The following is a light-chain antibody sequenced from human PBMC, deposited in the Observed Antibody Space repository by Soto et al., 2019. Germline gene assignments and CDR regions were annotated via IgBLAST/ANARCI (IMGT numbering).Light chain of an antibody. CDR3: MQTVHTPFT. Sequence: DIVMTQLPLSLPVTPGEPASISCRSSQSLLHSNGYNYLDWYLQKPGQSPQLLISLGSNRASGVPDRFSGSGSGTDFTLKISRVEAEDVGVYYCMQTVHTPFTFGPGTKVDVK. J-gene: IGKJ3*01. CDR1: QSLLHSNGYNY. V-gene: IGKV2-28*01. CDR2: LGS.